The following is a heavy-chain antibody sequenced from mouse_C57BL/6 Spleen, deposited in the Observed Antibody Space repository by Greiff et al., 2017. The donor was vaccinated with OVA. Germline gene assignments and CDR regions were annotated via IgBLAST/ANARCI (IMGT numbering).Heavy chain of an antibody. V-gene: IGHV1-62-2*01. Sequence: VQVVESGAELVKPGASVKLSCKASGYTFTEYTIHWVKQRSGQGLEWIGWFYPGSGSIKYNEKFKDKATLTADKSSSTVYMELSRLTSEDSAVYFCARHEAYFYYFDYWGQGTTLTVSS. CDR2: FYPGSGSI. CDR1: GYTFTEYT. CDR3: ARHEAYFYYFDY. D-gene: IGHD2-10*01. J-gene: IGHJ2*01.